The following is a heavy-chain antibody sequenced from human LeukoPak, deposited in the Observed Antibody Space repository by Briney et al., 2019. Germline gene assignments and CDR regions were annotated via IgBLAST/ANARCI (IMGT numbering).Heavy chain of an antibody. D-gene: IGHD6-13*01. CDR3: ASETPRDIAAAGIWFLGAFDI. Sequence: GSSVKVSCKASGGTFSSYAISWVRQAPGQGLEWMGRIIPILGIANYAQKFQGRVTITADKSTSTAYMELSSLRSEDTAVYYCASETPRDIAAAGIWFLGAFDIWGQGTMVTVSS. V-gene: IGHV1-69*04. CDR2: IIPILGIA. J-gene: IGHJ3*02. CDR1: GGTFSSYA.